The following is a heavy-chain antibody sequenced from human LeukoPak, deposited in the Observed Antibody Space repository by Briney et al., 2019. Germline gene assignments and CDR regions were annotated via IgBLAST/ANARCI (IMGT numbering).Heavy chain of an antibody. D-gene: IGHD3-3*01. J-gene: IGHJ5*02. CDR3: AKKEVVGYDFWSGYYTS. Sequence: GGSLRLSCAASGFTFSSYAMSWVRQAPGKGLEWVSAISGSGGSTYYADSVKGRFTISRDNSKNTLYLKMNSLRAEDTAVYYCAKKEVVGYDFWSGYYTSWGQGTLVTVSS. V-gene: IGHV3-23*01. CDR1: GFTFSSYA. CDR2: ISGSGGST.